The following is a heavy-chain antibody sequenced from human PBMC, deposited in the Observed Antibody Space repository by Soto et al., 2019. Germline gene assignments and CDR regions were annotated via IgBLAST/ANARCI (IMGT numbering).Heavy chain of an antibody. Sequence: PGGSLRLSCAASGFTFSSYGMHWVRQAPGKGLEWVAVISYDGSNKYYADSVKGRFTISRDNSKNTLYLQMNSLRAEDTAVYYCAKVSSLLWFGELYYYYYGMDVWGQGTTVTVSS. CDR1: GFTFSSYG. D-gene: IGHD3-10*01. J-gene: IGHJ6*02. CDR3: AKVSSLLWFGELYYYYYGMDV. CDR2: ISYDGSNK. V-gene: IGHV3-30*18.